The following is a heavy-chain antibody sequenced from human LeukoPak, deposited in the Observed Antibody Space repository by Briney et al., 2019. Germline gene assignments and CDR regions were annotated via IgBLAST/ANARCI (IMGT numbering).Heavy chain of an antibody. Sequence: GGSLRLSCAASGFTFSSYAMSWVRQAPGKGLEWVSAISGGGGSTYYADSVKGRFTISRDNSKNTLYLQMNSLRAEDTAVYYCAKDPQASVVYYGMDVWGQGTTVTVSS. V-gene: IGHV3-23*01. J-gene: IGHJ6*02. CDR1: GFTFSSYA. CDR3: AKDPQASVVYYGMDV. D-gene: IGHD2-15*01. CDR2: ISGGGGST.